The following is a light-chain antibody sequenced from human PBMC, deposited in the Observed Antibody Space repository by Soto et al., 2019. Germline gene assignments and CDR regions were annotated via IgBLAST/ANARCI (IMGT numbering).Light chain of an antibody. CDR1: QSVLYDSNNKNY. CDR3: QQYYSIPKT. CDR2: WAS. J-gene: IGKJ1*01. Sequence: DIVMTQSPDSLAVSLGERATINCKSSQSVLYDSNNKNYLAWYQQKPGQPPKLLIYWASTRESGVPDRFSGTGSGTDFTLTISSLQAEDVAVYYCQQYYSIPKTFGRGTKVDIK. V-gene: IGKV4-1*01.